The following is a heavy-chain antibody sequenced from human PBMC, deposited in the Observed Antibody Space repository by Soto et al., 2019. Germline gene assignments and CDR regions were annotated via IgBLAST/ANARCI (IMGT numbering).Heavy chain of an antibody. CDR1: GYTFTSYD. D-gene: IGHD6-19*01. V-gene: IGHV1-8*01. CDR2: MNPNSGNT. CDR3: ARADSSGWYSNWFDP. J-gene: IGHJ5*02. Sequence: GASVKVSCKASGYTFTSYDINWERQATGQGLEWMGWMNPNSGNTGYAQKFQGRVTMTRNTSISTAYMELSSLRSEDTAVYYCARADSSGWYSNWFDPWGQGTLVTVSS.